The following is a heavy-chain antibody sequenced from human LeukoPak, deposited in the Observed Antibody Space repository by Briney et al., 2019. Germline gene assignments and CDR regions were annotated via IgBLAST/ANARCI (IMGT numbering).Heavy chain of an antibody. V-gene: IGHV4-61*02. CDR2: IYTSGST. Sequence: PSETLSLTCTVSGGSISSGSYYWSWIRQPAGTGLEWIGRIYTSGSTNYNPSLKSRVTISVDTSKNQFSLKLSSVTAADTAVYYCARDSHDILTGYYLPYYYYYYMDVWGKGTTVTISS. CDR3: ARDSHDILTGYYLPYYYYYYMDV. CDR1: GGSISSGSYY. J-gene: IGHJ6*03. D-gene: IGHD3-9*01.